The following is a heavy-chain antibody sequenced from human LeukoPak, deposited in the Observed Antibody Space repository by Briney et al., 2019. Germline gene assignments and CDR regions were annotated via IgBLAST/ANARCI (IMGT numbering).Heavy chain of an antibody. V-gene: IGHV3-23*01. Sequence: GGSLRLSCAASGFTFSSYAMSWVRQAPGKGLEWVAALTGSSSSTYYADTVKGRFTISRDNSKNTLYLQMNSLRAEDTAVYYCAKVAVVGATTSYFDYWGQGTLVTISS. CDR3: AKVAVVGATTSYFDY. D-gene: IGHD1-26*01. CDR2: LTGSSSST. CDR1: GFTFSSYA. J-gene: IGHJ4*02.